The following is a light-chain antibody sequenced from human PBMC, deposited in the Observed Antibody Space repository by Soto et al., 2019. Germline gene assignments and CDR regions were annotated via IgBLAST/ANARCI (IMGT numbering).Light chain of an antibody. J-gene: IGLJ1*01. CDR3: SSYAGSHYV. Sequence: QSALTQPPSASGSPGQSVTISCTGTTCDVGAYNYVSWYQQHPGKAPKLMIYEVSKRPSGVPDRFSGSKSGNTASLTVSGLQAEDEADYYCSSYAGSHYVFGTGTKLTVL. CDR1: TCDVGAYNY. CDR2: EVS. V-gene: IGLV2-8*01.